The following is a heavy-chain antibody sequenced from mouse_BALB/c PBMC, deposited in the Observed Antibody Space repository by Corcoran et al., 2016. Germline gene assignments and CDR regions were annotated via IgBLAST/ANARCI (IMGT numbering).Heavy chain of an antibody. CDR3: ASIYYDYAWFAY. CDR1: GFNIKDYY. J-gene: IGHJ3*01. V-gene: IGHV14-1*02. Sequence: EVQLQQSGAELVRPGALVKLSCKASGFNIKDYYMHWVKQRPEQGLEWMGWIDPENGNTIYDPKFQGKASITADTSSNTAYLQLSSLTSEDTAVYYCASIYYDYAWFAYWGQGTLVTVSA. D-gene: IGHD2-4*01. CDR2: IDPENGNT.